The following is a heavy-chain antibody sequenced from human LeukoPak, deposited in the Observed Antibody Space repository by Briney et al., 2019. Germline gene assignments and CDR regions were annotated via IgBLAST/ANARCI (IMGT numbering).Heavy chain of an antibody. Sequence: PRASVKVSCKASGYTFTGYYMHWVRQAPGQGLEWMGWITPNSGGTNYAQKFQGRVTMTRDTSISTAYMELSRLRSDDTAVYYCARDINDILTGYRFYYYGMDVWGQGTTVTVSS. D-gene: IGHD3-9*01. CDR3: ARDINDILTGYRFYYYGMDV. V-gene: IGHV1-2*02. CDR2: ITPNSGGT. J-gene: IGHJ6*02. CDR1: GYTFTGYY.